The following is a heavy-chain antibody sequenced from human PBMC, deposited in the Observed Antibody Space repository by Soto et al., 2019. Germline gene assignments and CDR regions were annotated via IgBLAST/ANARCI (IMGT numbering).Heavy chain of an antibody. CDR2: IYYSGST. CDR1: GGSVSSGSYY. V-gene: IGHV4-61*01. Sequence: PSETLSLTCTVSGGSVSSGSYYWSWIRQPPGKGLEWIGYIYYSGSTNYNPSLKSRVTISVDTSKNQFSLKLSSVTAADTAVYYCPRDYPFHMTTVTRDYYSYGMDVWGRGTTVTVSS. J-gene: IGHJ6*02. D-gene: IGHD4-4*01. CDR3: PRDYPFHMTTVTRDYYSYGMDV.